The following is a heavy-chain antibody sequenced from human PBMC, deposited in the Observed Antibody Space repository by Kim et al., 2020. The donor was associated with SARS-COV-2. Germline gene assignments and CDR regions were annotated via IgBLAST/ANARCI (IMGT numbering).Heavy chain of an antibody. CDR1: GYTFSSYS. V-gene: IGHV3-30*04. Sequence: GGSLRLSCAASGYTFSSYSIHWVRQAPGKGLEWVAVTSSDGRNSYYADSVQGRFTVSRDSSKNTLYLQMNRLRAEDTAVYYCARGFYYYASGGAFDIWG. D-gene: IGHD3-10*01. CDR2: TSSDGRNS. CDR3: ARGFYYYASGGAFDI. J-gene: IGHJ3*02.